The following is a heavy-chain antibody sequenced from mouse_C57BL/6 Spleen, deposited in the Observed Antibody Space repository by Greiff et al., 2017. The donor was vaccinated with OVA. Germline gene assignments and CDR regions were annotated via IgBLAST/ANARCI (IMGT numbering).Heavy chain of an antibody. CDR2: IDPANGNT. D-gene: IGHD2-4*01. Sequence: EVQLVESVAELVRPGASVKLSCTASGFNIKNTYMHWVKQRPEQGLEWIGRIDPANGNTKYAPKFQGKATITADTSSNTAYLQLSSLTSEDTAIYYCARSIYYDYDGENYFDYWGQGTTLTVSS. J-gene: IGHJ2*01. CDR1: GFNIKNTY. V-gene: IGHV14-3*01. CDR3: ARSIYYDYDGENYFDY.